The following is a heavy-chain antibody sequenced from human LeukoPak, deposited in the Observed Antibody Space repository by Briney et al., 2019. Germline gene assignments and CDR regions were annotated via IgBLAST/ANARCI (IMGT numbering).Heavy chain of an antibody. CDR3: AREFSWFLDY. Sequence: SVKVSCKASGYTFTSYGISWVRQAPGQGLEWMGGIIPIFGTANYAQKFQGRVTITADESTSTAYMELSSLRSEDTAVYYCAREFSWFLDYWGQGTLVTVSS. V-gene: IGHV1-69*13. J-gene: IGHJ4*02. CDR2: IIPIFGTA. CDR1: GYTFTSYG. D-gene: IGHD3-10*01.